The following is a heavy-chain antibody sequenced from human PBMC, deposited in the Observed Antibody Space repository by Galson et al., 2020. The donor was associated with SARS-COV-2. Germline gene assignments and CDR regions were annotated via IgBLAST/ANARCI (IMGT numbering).Heavy chain of an antibody. CDR3: AKSGDLWSGTYWFFDV. CDR2: ISANSGNI. CDR1: GFDISSYT. D-gene: IGHD3-3*01. J-gene: IGHJ2*01. V-gene: IGHV3-21*01. Sequence: GESLKISCEASGFDISSYTMNWVRQAPGKGLEWVSSISANSGNIYYADSMKGRFTISRDNAKNSLYLQLKSLRGEDTALYYCAKSGDLWSGTYWFFDVWGSGTLVTVSS.